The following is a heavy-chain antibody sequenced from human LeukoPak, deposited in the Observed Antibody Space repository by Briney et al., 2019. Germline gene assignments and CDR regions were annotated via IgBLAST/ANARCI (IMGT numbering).Heavy chain of an antibody. V-gene: IGHV4-39*07. D-gene: IGHD3-9*01. Sequence: KSSETLSLTCTVSGGSISSGSYYWSWIRQPPGKGLEWIGEINHSGSTNYNPSLKSRVTISVDTSKNQFSLKLSSVTAADTAVYYCARVYDILTGTDAFDIWGQGTMVTVPS. J-gene: IGHJ3*02. CDR3: ARVYDILTGTDAFDI. CDR2: INHSGST. CDR1: GGSISSGSYY.